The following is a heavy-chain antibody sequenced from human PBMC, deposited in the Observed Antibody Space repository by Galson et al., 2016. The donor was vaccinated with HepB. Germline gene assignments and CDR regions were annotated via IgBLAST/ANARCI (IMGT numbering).Heavy chain of an antibody. CDR3: ARVGYTRSSAGWFDA. J-gene: IGHJ5*02. CDR2: YYAAGKI. V-gene: IGHV3-53*05. CDR1: GFTVSSHH. D-gene: IGHD6-6*01. Sequence: SLRFSCAASGFTVSSHHMSWVRQIPGKGLEWVSVYYAAGKIFYADSVKGRFTISRDNSENTLHLQMNNLRPEDTATYYCARVGYTRSSAGWFDAWGQGALVTVSS.